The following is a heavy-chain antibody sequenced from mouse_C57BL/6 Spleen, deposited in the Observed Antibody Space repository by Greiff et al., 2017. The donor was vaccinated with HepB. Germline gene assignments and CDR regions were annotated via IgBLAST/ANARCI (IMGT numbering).Heavy chain of an antibody. J-gene: IGHJ3*01. D-gene: IGHD3-2*02. Sequence: VQLQQSGAELVKPGASVKLSCKASGYTFTSYWMHWVKQRPGQGLEWIGMIHPNSGSTNYNEKFKSKATLTVDKSSSTAYMQLSSLTSEDSAVYYCARSGGTWFAYGGQGTLVTVSA. CDR2: IHPNSGST. CDR3: ARSGGTWFAY. CDR1: GYTFTSYW. V-gene: IGHV1-64*01.